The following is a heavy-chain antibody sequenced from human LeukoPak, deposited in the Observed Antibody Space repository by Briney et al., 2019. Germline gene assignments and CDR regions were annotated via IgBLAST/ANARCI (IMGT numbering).Heavy chain of an antibody. J-gene: IGHJ6*03. V-gene: IGHV3-23*01. Sequence: PGGSLRLSCAASGFTFGSYAMSWVRQAPGKGLEWVSAISGSGGSTYYADSVKGRFTISRDNSKNTLYLQMNSLRAEDTAVYYCAKGGDIVVRYYYYMDVWGKGTTVTVSS. CDR1: GFTFGSYA. CDR3: AKGGDIVVRYYYYMDV. CDR2: ISGSGGST. D-gene: IGHD2-21*01.